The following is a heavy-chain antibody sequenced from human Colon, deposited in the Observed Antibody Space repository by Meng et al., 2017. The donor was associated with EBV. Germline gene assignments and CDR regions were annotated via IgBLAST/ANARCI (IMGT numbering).Heavy chain of an antibody. D-gene: IGHD3-10*01. V-gene: IGHV4-39*01. CDR3: ARRRGGSGRDC. CDR1: GGSISSNGYY. Sequence: QLPLKESGPGLVKPSETLSLTCTVFGGSISSNGYYWDWVRQPPGKGLEWIGAIYHSGSTSYNPSLQSRVTMFVDTSKNQFSLMLTSVTATDTAVYYCARRRGGSGRDCWGQGTLVTVSS. CDR2: IYHSGST. J-gene: IGHJ4*02.